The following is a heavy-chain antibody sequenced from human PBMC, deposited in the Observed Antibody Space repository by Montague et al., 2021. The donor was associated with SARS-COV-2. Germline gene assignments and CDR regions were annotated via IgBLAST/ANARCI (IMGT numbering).Heavy chain of an antibody. CDR2: INHSGST. D-gene: IGHD3-22*01. Sequence: SETLSLSCAVYGGSFSGYYWTWIRQSPGEGLEWIGEINHSGSTNYSPSLESRVAITVDTSKNQFSLKLNSVTAADTAIYYCARATVDINMILVVITSVNHYFDSWGQGTLVTVS. J-gene: IGHJ4*02. CDR1: GGSFSGYY. V-gene: IGHV4-34*01. CDR3: ARATVDINMILVVITSVNHYFDS.